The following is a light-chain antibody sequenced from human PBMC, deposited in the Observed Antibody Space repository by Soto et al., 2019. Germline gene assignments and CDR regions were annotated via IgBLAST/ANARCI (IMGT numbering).Light chain of an antibody. J-gene: IGLJ1*01. V-gene: IGLV1-51*01. CDR3: GSWDSSLSAYV. Sequence: QSVLTQPPSVSAAPGQKGTISCPGSSSNIGGNSVSWYQQLPGTAPKLLIYDDNKRPSGIPDRFSGSKSGTSATLGITGFQTGDEADYYCGSWDSSLSAYVFGTGTKVTVL. CDR2: DDN. CDR1: SSNIGGNS.